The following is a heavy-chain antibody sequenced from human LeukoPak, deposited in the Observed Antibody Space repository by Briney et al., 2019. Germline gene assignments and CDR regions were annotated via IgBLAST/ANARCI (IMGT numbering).Heavy chain of an antibody. J-gene: IGHJ4*02. CDR3: VRDNPRCFGVVPVNIDDF. CDR1: GFTLSTDS. D-gene: IGHD2-15*01. CDR2: ISYDSAIK. Sequence: PGGSLRLSCAASGFTLSTDSMNWVRQAPGKGLEWISYISYDSAIKYYADSVRGRFTISRDNAKNSLSLQMHSLRAEDTAVYYCVRDNPRCFGVVPVNIDDFWGQGTLVTVSS. V-gene: IGHV3-48*01.